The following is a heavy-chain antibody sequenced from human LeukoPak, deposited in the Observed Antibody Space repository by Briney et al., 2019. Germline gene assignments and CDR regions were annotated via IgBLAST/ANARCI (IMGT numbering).Heavy chain of an antibody. CDR2: IYTGGNT. Sequence: GGSLRLSCAASGFTVDSSYLSWVRQAPGKGLEWVSIIYTGGNTYYAASVKGRFTISRDFSKNTVFLHMNSLRAEDTAMYYCARGDDSGYYDYFDYWGQGALVTVSS. CDR3: ARGDDSGYYDYFDY. CDR1: GFTVDSSY. D-gene: IGHD3-22*01. V-gene: IGHV3-53*01. J-gene: IGHJ4*02.